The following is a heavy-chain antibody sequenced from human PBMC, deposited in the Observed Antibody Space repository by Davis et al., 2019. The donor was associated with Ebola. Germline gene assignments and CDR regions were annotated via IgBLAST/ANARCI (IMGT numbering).Heavy chain of an antibody. V-gene: IGHV3-21*01. CDR2: ISTTGRYT. J-gene: IGHJ4*02. CDR3: ASSSGRVPAPLIDY. D-gene: IGHD2-2*01. CDR1: GFTFSTYT. Sequence: GESLKISCAASGFTFSTYTMNWVRQAPGKGLEWASSISTTGRYTYYAGSVKGRFTISRDNAKNSLYLQLNSLRAEDTAVYYCASSSGRVPAPLIDYWGQGSLVTVSS.